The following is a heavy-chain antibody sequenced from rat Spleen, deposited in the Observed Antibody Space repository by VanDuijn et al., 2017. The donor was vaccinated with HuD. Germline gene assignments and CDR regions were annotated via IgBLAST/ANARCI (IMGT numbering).Heavy chain of an antibody. CDR2: ISSDGGRT. D-gene: IGHD1-4*01. Sequence: EVQLVESDGGLVQPGKPLKLSCPASGFTFSDYYIAWVRQAPTKGLQWVATISSDGGRTFYRDFAKGRFTISRDNAKTTLYLQMDGLRSEDKASYCCARHGCAGGTTNWFGYWGEGTVVGVSS. CDR1: GFTFSDYY. J-gene: IGHJ3*01. V-gene: IGHV5-29*01. CDR3: ARHGCAGGTTNWFGY.